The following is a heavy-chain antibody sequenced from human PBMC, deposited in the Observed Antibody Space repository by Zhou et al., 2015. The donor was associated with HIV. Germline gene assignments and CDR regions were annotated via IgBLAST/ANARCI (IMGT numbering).Heavy chain of an antibody. J-gene: IGHJ6*03. CDR1: GGTFSSYA. CDR2: IIPIFGTA. D-gene: IGHD5-12*01. V-gene: IGHV1-69*01. CDR3: ARSDGGYVGPQYYYYYMDV. Sequence: QVQLVQSGAEVKKPGSSVKVSCKASGGTFSSYAISWVRQAPGQGLEWMGGIIPIFGTANYAQKFQGRVTITADESTSTAYMELSSLRSEDTAVYYCARSDGGYVGPQYYYYYMDVWGKGTTVTVSS.